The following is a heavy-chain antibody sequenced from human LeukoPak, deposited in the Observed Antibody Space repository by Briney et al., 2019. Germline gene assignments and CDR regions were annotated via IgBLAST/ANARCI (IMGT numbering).Heavy chain of an antibody. V-gene: IGHV4-39*07. D-gene: IGHD5-18*01. CDR2: IYYSGST. CDR1: GGSISSSSYY. CDR3: AREYTANWFDP. Sequence: PSETQSLTCTVSGGSISSSSYYWGWIRQPPGKGLEWIGSIYYSGSTYYNPSLKSRVTISVDTSKNQFSLKLSSVTAADTAVYYCAREYTANWFDPWGQGTLVTVSS. J-gene: IGHJ5*02.